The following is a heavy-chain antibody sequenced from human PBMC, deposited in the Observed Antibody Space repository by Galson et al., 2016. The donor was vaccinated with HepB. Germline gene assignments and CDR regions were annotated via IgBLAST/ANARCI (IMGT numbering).Heavy chain of an antibody. D-gene: IGHD1-26*01. CDR2: INPGNGDT. CDR1: GYTFTNYA. CDR3: AREISGAFDI. V-gene: IGHV1-3*01. J-gene: IGHJ3*02. Sequence: SVKVSCKASGYTFTNYAMHWMRLAPGQRLEWMGWINPGNGDTKYSQNFQGRVTITRGTTARTVYMELSSLRSEDTTVYYCAREISGAFDIWGQGTMVIVSS.